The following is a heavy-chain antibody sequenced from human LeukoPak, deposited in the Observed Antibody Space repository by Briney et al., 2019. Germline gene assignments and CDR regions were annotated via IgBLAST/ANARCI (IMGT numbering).Heavy chain of an antibody. Sequence: SPTLSLTCAIAGASVSSNSAALNWIRQAPSRGLEWVGRTYYRSKWYNDYAVSVKSRITINPDTSKNQFSLQLNSVTPEDTAVYYCARVPFYYDSGTYYSDYYMDVWGRGTTVTVS. CDR1: GASVSSNSAA. V-gene: IGHV6-1*01. D-gene: IGHD3-22*01. J-gene: IGHJ6*03. CDR2: TYYRSKWYN. CDR3: ARVPFYYDSGTYYSDYYMDV.